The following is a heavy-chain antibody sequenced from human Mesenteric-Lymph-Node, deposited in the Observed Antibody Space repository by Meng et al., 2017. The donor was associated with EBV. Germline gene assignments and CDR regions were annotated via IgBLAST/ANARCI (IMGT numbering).Heavy chain of an antibody. V-gene: IGHV3-11*04. CDR1: GLTLSDYY. J-gene: IGHJ5*02. Sequence: VQLEESGGGLVKPGGSLTLSCAASGLTLSDYYMTWIRQTPGKGLEWISYISISGDSIYYADSVRGRFSISRDNAKNTLYLQMNSLRAEDTAVYYCARQAAVTHNWFDPWGQGTLVTVSS. CDR2: ISISGDSI. CDR3: ARQAAVTHNWFDP. D-gene: IGHD4-17*01.